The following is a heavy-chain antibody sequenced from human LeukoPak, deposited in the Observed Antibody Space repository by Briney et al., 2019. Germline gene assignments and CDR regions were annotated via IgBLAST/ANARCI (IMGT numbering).Heavy chain of an antibody. CDR3: ARVKRRDYDGNKDYFDY. CDR2: INPNSGGT. J-gene: IGHJ4*02. CDR1: GYTFTGYY. V-gene: IGHV1-2*02. D-gene: IGHD4-23*01. Sequence: ASVKVSCKASGYTFTGYYMHWVRQAPGQGLEWMGWINPNSGGTNYAQKFQGRVTMTRDTSISTAYMELSRLRSDDTAVYYCARVKRRDYDGNKDYFDYWGQGTLVTVSS.